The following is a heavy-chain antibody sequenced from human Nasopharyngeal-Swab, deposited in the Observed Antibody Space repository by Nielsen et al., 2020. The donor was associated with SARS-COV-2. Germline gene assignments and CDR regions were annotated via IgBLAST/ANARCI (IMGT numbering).Heavy chain of an antibody. CDR2: IKSKTDGGTT. J-gene: IGHJ6*02. CDR3: TTNLGGHITIFGVVIIRGYYYYGMDV. Sequence: WIRQPPGKGLEWVGRIKSKTDGGTTDYAAPVKGRFNISRDDSKNTLYLQMNSLKTEDTAVYYCTTNLGGHITIFGVVIIRGYYYYGMDVWGQGTTVTVSS. V-gene: IGHV3-15*01. D-gene: IGHD3-3*01.